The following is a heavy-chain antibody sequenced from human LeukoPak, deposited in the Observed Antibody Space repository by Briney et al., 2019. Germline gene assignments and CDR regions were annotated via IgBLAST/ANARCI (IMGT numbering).Heavy chain of an antibody. CDR1: GYTFTGYY. Sequence: AASVKVSCKASGYTFTGYYMHWVRQAPGQGLEWMGWINPNSGGTNYAQRFRGRVTMTRDTSISTAYMELSRLRSDDTAVYYCARGFLEPRSPADFDYWGQGTLVTVSS. V-gene: IGHV1-2*02. CDR3: ARGFLEPRSPADFDY. J-gene: IGHJ4*02. CDR2: INPNSGGT. D-gene: IGHD3-10*01.